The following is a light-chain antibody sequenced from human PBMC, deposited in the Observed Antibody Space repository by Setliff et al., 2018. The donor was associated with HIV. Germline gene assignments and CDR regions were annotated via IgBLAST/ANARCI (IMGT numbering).Light chain of an antibody. Sequence: QSALTQPASVPGSPGQSITISCTGTSSDVGAYNYVSWYQQHPGKAPKLMIYDVSNRPSGVSNRFSGSKSGNTASLTISGLQAEDEADYYCSSYTSSYTVVFGTGTKVTVL. CDR2: DVS. CDR1: SSDVGAYNY. V-gene: IGLV2-14*03. CDR3: SSYTSSYTVV. J-gene: IGLJ1*01.